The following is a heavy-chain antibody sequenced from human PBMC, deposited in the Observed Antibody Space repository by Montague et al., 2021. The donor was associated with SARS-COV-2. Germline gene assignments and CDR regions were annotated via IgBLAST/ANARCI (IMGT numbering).Heavy chain of an antibody. CDR3: SRHRIYLGGSW. CDR1: GGSISRYY. D-gene: IGHD3-16*01. J-gene: IGHJ4*02. Sequence: SETLSLTCTVSGGSISRYYCCWIRLSPDPGLEWISFISESDSPNSNPSLCSRGTVSMDTSKSQFSLKLTSVTAADTALYYCSRHRIYLGGSWWGEGTLVTVSS. CDR2: ISESDSP. V-gene: IGHV4-59*08.